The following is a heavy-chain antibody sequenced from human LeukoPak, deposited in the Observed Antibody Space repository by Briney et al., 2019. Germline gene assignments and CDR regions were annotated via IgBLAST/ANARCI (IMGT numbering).Heavy chain of an antibody. V-gene: IGHV3-30-3*01. CDR1: GFTFSSYA. CDR2: ISYDGSNK. D-gene: IGHD1-26*01. Sequence: GGSLRLSCATSGFTFSSYAMHWVRQAPGKGLEWVAVISYDGSNKYYADSVKGRFTISRDNSKNTLYLQMNSLRAEDTAVYYCASPVGPGGYWGQGTLVTVSS. J-gene: IGHJ4*02. CDR3: ASPVGPGGY.